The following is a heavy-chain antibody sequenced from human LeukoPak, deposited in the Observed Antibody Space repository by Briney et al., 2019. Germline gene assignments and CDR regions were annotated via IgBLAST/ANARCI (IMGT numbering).Heavy chain of an antibody. J-gene: IGHJ4*02. CDR2: ISGSGGST. V-gene: IGHV3-23*01. CDR1: GFTFSSYA. Sequence: GGSLRLSCAASGFTFSSYAMSWVRQAPGKGLEWVSAISGSGGSTYYADPVKGRFTISRDNSKNTLYLQMNSLRAEDTAVYYCAKPHDYGDYSLDYWGQGTLVTVSS. D-gene: IGHD4-17*01. CDR3: AKPHDYGDYSLDY.